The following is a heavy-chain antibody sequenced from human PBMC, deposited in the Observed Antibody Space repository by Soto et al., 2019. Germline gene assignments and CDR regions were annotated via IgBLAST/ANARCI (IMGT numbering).Heavy chain of an antibody. Sequence: QVQLLQSGAEVKKPGASVKVSCKASGYTFTNYGITWVRQAPGQGLEWMGWISAYNGDTHYTQRLQGRVTMTTDTSPSTAYMELRGLSSDDTAVYYCAGVRQLVGYFYYYMDVWGKGTTVTVSS. CDR1: GYTFTNYG. J-gene: IGHJ6*03. CDR2: ISAYNGDT. D-gene: IGHD6-6*01. CDR3: AGVRQLVGYFYYYMDV. V-gene: IGHV1-18*01.